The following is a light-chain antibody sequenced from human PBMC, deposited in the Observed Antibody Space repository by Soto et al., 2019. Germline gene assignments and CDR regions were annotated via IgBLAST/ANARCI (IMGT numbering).Light chain of an antibody. J-gene: IGLJ1*01. CDR3: YSYAGGNNV. V-gene: IGLV2-8*01. CDR1: SRDVGGYNY. Sequence: QSALTQPPSASGSLGQSVTISCTGTSRDVGGYNYVSWYQQHPGKAPKLMIYEVSKRPSGVPDRFSGSKSGSTASPTVSGLQAEDEADYYCYSYAGGNNVFGAGTKVTVL. CDR2: EVS.